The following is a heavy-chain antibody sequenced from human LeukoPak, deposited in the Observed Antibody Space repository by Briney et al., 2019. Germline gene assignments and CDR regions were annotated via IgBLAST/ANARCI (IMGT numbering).Heavy chain of an antibody. Sequence: ASVKVSCKASGGTFSSYAISWVRQAPGQGLEWMGGIIPIFGTANYAQKFQGRVTITTDESTSTAYMELSSLRSEDTAVCYCASRSQLAALYAFDIWGQGTMVTVSS. CDR1: GGTFSSYA. CDR2: IIPIFGTA. D-gene: IGHD6-6*01. V-gene: IGHV1-69*05. J-gene: IGHJ3*02. CDR3: ASRSQLAALYAFDI.